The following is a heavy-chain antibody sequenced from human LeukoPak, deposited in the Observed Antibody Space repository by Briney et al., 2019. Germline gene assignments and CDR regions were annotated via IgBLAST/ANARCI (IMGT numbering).Heavy chain of an antibody. CDR1: GGSINSYY. Sequence: SETLSLTCTVSGGSINSYYWSWIRQPPGKGLEWIGYIYYSGRTNYNPSLKSRVTISVDTSKNQFSLKLTSVTAADTAVYYCARSMAVAGNDAFDIWGRGTMVTVSS. CDR3: ARSMAVAGNDAFDI. CDR2: IYYSGRT. V-gene: IGHV4-59*01. D-gene: IGHD6-19*01. J-gene: IGHJ3*02.